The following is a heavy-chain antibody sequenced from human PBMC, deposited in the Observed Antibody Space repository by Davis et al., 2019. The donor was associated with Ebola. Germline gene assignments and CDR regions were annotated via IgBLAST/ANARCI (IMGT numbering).Heavy chain of an antibody. J-gene: IGHJ6*03. CDR2: INDSGDST. CDR1: GFTFNFYA. V-gene: IGHV3-23*01. CDR3: ATVPISYRPGYMDV. D-gene: IGHD3-3*01. Sequence: GESLKISCAASGFTFNFYAMTWVRPAPGKGLEWVSAINDSGDSTYYAESVKGRFTISSDNSKNTLYLQLNSLRAEDTAVYYWATVPISYRPGYMDVWGKGTTVTVSS.